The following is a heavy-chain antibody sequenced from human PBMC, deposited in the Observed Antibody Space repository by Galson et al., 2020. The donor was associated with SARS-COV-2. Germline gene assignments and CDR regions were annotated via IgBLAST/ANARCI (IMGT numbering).Heavy chain of an antibody. Sequence: SETLSLTCVVSGGSISSDNYWTWVRQSPGKGLEWIGEIYHTGSTIHYNPSLRSRVTMSVDKSKNQFSLSLTSVSAADTAMYYCVRGWFSFVGSNYERANWFDPWGQGTLVTVSS. V-gene: IGHV4-4*02. CDR2: IYHTGST. J-gene: IGHJ5*02. D-gene: IGHD3-16*01. CDR3: VRGWFSFVGSNYERANWFDP. CDR1: GGSISSDNY.